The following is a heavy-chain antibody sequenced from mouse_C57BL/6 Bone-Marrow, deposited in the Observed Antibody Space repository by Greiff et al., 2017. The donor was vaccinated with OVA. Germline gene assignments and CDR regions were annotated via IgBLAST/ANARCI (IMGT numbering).Heavy chain of an antibody. CDR2: ISSGGSYT. D-gene: IGHD2-2*01. Sequence: EVMLVESGGDLVKPGGSLKLSCAASGFTFSSYGMSWVRQTPDKRLELVATISSGGSYTYYPDSMKGRFTISRDNAENTLYLQMSSLKSEDTAMYYCARRGMVTTYDYWGQGTTLTVSS. J-gene: IGHJ2*01. V-gene: IGHV5-6*02. CDR1: GFTFSSYG. CDR3: ARRGMVTTYDY.